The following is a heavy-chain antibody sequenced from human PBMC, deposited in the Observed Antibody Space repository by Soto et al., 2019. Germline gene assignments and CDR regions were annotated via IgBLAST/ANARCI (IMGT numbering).Heavy chain of an antibody. CDR2: ISYDGSNK. D-gene: IGHD2-2*01. CDR1: GFTLSSYG. Sequence: PGGSLRLSCAASGFTLSSYGMHWVRQAPGKGLEWVAVISYDGSNKYYADSVKGRFTISRDNSKNTLYLQMNSLRAEDTAVYYCAKDFLGYCSRTSCYGMDVWGQGTTVTVSS. CDR3: AKDFLGYCSRTSCYGMDV. V-gene: IGHV3-30*18. J-gene: IGHJ6*02.